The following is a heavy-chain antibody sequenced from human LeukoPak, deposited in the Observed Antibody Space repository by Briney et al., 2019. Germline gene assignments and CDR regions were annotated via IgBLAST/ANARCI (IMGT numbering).Heavy chain of an antibody. CDR1: GGTFSSYA. J-gene: IGHJ6*04. V-gene: IGHV1-69*13. CDR3: ARGGLRFHGMDV. CDR2: IIPIFGTA. D-gene: IGHD5-12*01. Sequence: ASVKVSCKAPGGTFSSYAISWVRQAPGQGLEWMGGIIPIFGTANYAQKFQGRVTITADESTSTAYMELSSLRSEDTAVCYCARGGLRFHGMDVWGKGTTVTVSS.